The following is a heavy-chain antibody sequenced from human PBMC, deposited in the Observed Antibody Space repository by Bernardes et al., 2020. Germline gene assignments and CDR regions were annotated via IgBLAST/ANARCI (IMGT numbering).Heavy chain of an antibody. V-gene: IGHV3-23*01. CDR1: GFTFTSYA. D-gene: IGHD2-2*01. Sequence: GGSLRLSCAASGFTFTSYAMSWVRQAPGMGLEWVSGISCSGETTYYADSVKGRFTISRDNSENTVYLQMNSLIAEDTAVYYCAKVQIVIVGGASFDHWGQGTQVTVAS. CDR2: ISCSGETT. CDR3: AKVQIVIVGGASFDH. J-gene: IGHJ4*02.